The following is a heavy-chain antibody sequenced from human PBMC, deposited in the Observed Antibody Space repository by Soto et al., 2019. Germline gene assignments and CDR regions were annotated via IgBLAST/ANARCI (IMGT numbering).Heavy chain of an antibody. CDR2: IDPNDSYT. CDR3: ASGYYGSGTPYGMDV. CDR1: GYSFTSYW. J-gene: IGHJ6*02. Sequence: PGESLKISCKGSGYSFTSYWISWVRQMPGKGLEWMGRIDPNDSYTNYSPSFQGHVTISADKSISTAYLQWSSLKASDTAMYYCASGYYGSGTPYGMDVWGQGTTVTVSS. V-gene: IGHV5-10-1*01. D-gene: IGHD3-10*01.